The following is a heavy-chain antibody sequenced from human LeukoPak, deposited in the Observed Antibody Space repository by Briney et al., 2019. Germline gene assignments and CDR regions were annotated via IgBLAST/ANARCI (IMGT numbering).Heavy chain of an antibody. D-gene: IGHD6-19*01. Sequence: GGSLRLSCAASGFTFSSYGMHWVRQAPGKGLEWVAVIWYDGSNKYYADSVKGRFTISRDNSKNTLYLQMNSLRAEDTAVYYCARERVAGLGWYFQHWGQGTLVTVSS. CDR2: IWYDGSNK. CDR1: GFTFSSYG. J-gene: IGHJ1*01. V-gene: IGHV3-33*01. CDR3: ARERVAGLGWYFQH.